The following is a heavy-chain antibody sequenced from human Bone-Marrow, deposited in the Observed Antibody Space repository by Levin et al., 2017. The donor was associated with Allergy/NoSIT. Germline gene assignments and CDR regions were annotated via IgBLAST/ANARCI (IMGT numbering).Heavy chain of an antibody. Sequence: GESLKISCKASGYTFTGYYMHWVRQAPGQGLEWMGWINPNSGGTNYAQKFQGRVTMTRDTSISTAYMELSRLRSDDTAVYYCAGTSRSSYDAFDIWGQGTMVTVSS. CDR3: AGTSRSSYDAFDI. D-gene: IGHD3-10*01. V-gene: IGHV1-2*02. J-gene: IGHJ3*02. CDR2: INPNSGGT. CDR1: GYTFTGYY.